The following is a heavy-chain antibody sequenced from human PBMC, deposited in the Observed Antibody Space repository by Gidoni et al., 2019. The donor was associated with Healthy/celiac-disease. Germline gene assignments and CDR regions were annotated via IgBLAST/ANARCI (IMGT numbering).Heavy chain of an antibody. CDR1: GYTFTGYY. V-gene: IGHV1-2*02. Sequence: QVQLVQSGAEVKKPGASVKVSCKASGYTFTGYYMHWVRQAPGQGLEWMGWINPNSGGTNYAQKFQGRVTMTRETSISTAYMELSKLRSDGTAVYYCARGYGSGSYGRNWFDPWAREPWSPSPQ. CDR3: ARGYGSGSYGRNWFDP. D-gene: IGHD3-10*01. CDR2: INPNSGGT. J-gene: IGHJ5*02.